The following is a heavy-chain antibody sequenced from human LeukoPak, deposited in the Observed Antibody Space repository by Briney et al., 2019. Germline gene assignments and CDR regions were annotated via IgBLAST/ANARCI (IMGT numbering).Heavy chain of an antibody. D-gene: IGHD1-1*01. CDR2: VKPGGGT. Sequence: SETLSLTCTVSGDSITTDNFFWTWIRQPAGKGLEWIGRVKPGGGTDYNPSLTSRVIISVDTSRTQYSLRLSSVTAADTAVYYCARYRSGYLDYWGQGTLVTVSS. J-gene: IGHJ4*02. CDR3: ARYRSGYLDY. V-gene: IGHV4-61*02. CDR1: GDSITTDNFF.